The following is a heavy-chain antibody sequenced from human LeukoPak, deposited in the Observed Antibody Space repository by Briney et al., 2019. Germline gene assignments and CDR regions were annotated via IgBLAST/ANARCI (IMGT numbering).Heavy chain of an antibody. Sequence: ASVKVSCKASGYTFTSYYMHWVRQAPGQGLEWMGIINPSGGSTSYAQKFQGRVTMTRDTFTSTVYMELGSLRSEDTAVYYCARVILAVAGEDAFDIWGQGTMVTVSS. CDR1: GYTFTSYY. CDR2: INPSGGST. CDR3: ARVILAVAGEDAFDI. D-gene: IGHD6-19*01. J-gene: IGHJ3*02. V-gene: IGHV1-46*01.